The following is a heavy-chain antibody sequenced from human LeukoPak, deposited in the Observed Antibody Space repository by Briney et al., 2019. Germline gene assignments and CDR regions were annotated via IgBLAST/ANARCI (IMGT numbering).Heavy chain of an antibody. V-gene: IGHV1-2*02. CDR1: GYTFTGYY. CDR2: IDPNSGGT. D-gene: IGHD3-10*01. J-gene: IGHJ5*02. Sequence: ASVKVSCKASGYTFTGYYMHWVRQAPGQGLEWLGWIDPNSGGTNYAQKFQGRVTMTRDTSITTAYMELSRLRSDDTAVYYCASVPLSIVRGVGSWFDRWGQGTLVTVSS. CDR3: ASVPLSIVRGVGSWFDR.